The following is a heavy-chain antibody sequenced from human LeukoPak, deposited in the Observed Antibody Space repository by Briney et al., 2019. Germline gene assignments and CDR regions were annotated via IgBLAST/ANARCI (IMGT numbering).Heavy chain of an antibody. CDR3: ARVSRHGSRYFYDDY. D-gene: IGHD3-22*01. Sequence: GGSLRLSCAASGFSFSNYVMHWVRQTTGKGLEWVSSIGISGGTDYSDSVKGRFIKSRDNAKNSLYLQMNSLSAEDTAVYYCARVSRHGSRYFYDDYWGQGTLVAVSS. CDR1: GFSFSNYV. CDR2: IGISGGT. J-gene: IGHJ4*02. V-gene: IGHV3-13*04.